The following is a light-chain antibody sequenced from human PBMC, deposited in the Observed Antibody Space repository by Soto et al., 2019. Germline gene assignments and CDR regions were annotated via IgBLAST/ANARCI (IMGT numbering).Light chain of an antibody. CDR1: QSIVYSDGKAY. Sequence: DVVMTQSPVSLSVTLGQPASISCRSSQSIVYSDGKAYLSWFQQRPGQSPRRLIYKASNRDSGVPERFSGSGSGTDFTLQIDRVEAEDVGIYYCMQGTLWPPTFGRGTRVEIK. J-gene: IGKJ1*01. CDR3: MQGTLWPPT. CDR2: KAS. V-gene: IGKV2-30*01.